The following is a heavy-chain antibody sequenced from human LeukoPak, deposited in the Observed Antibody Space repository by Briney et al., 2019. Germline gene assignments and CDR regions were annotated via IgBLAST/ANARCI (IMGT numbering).Heavy chain of an antibody. V-gene: IGHV4-30-4*01. CDR1: GGSVSSGDYY. CDR2: IYHSGGT. J-gene: IGHJ4*02. CDR3: ARVTCSGGSCYSFDY. Sequence: PSETLSLTCTVSGGSVSSGDYYWSWIRQPPGKGLEWIGYIYHSGGTYYNPPLKSRVTISVDTSKNQFSLKLTSVTAADTAVYYCARVTCSGGSCYSFDYWGQGTLDTVSS. D-gene: IGHD2-15*01.